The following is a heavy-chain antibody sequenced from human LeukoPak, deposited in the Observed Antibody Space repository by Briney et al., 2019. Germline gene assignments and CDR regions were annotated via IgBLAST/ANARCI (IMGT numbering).Heavy chain of an antibody. CDR3: ARDPPKYSGYGGGRGLFDY. D-gene: IGHD5-12*01. Sequence: GASVKVSCKASGYTFTSYGISWVRQAPGQGLEWMGWISAYNGNTNYAQKLQGRVTMTTDTSTSTAYMELSSLRSEDTAVYYCARDPPKYSGYGGGRGLFDYWGQGTLVTVSS. CDR1: GYTFTSYG. CDR2: ISAYNGNT. J-gene: IGHJ4*02. V-gene: IGHV1-18*01.